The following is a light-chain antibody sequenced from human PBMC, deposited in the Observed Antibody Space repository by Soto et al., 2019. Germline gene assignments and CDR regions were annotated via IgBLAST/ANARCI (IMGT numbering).Light chain of an antibody. CDR1: QSISSY. V-gene: IGKV1-39*01. CDR3: QQSYDTPFA. CDR2: AVS. J-gene: IGKJ3*01. Sequence: DIPMTQSPSSLSASVGDRVTITCRASQSISSYLNWYQQKPGKAPKLLMYAVSTLQSGVPSRFSGSGSGTDFTLTISSLQSEDFATYFCQQSYDTPFAFGPGTKVDIK.